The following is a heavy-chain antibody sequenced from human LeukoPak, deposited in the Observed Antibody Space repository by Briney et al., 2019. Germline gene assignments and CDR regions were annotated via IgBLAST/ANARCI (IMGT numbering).Heavy chain of an antibody. V-gene: IGHV1-3*03. CDR2: INAGNGNT. D-gene: IGHD6-19*01. CDR3: ARAVKYRSGPLTDLLPYSFDS. CDR1: GYTFTSYG. Sequence: ASVKVSCKASGYTFTSYGISWVRQAPGQGLEWMGWINAGNGNTKYSQEFQGRVTISRDTSASTAYMELSSLRSEDMAVYYCARAVKYRSGPLTDLLPYSFDSWGQGTLVTVSS. J-gene: IGHJ4*02.